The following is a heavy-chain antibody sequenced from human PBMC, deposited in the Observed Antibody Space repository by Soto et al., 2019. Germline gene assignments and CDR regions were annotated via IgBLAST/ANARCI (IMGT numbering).Heavy chain of an antibody. CDR3: AKAPVASGGSGSYYPGYYGMDV. Sequence: PGGSLRLSCAASGFTFSDYYMSWIRQAPGKGLEWVSAISGSGGSTYYADSVKGRFTISRDNSKNTLYLQMNSLRAEDTAVYYCAKAPVASGGSGSYYPGYYGMDVWGQGTTVTVSS. CDR1: GFTFSDYY. V-gene: IGHV3-23*01. CDR2: ISGSGGST. D-gene: IGHD3-10*01. J-gene: IGHJ6*02.